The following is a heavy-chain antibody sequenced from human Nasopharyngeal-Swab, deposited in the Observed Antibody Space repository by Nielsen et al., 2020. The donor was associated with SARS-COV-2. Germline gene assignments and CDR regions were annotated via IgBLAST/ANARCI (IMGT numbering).Heavy chain of an antibody. Sequence: GESLKISCAASGFTFSSYSMNWVRQAQGKGLEWVSYISSSSSTIYYADSVKGRFTISRDNAKNSLYLQMNSLRAEDTAVYYCARENYYDSSGKAYYYYMDVWGKGTTVTVSS. V-gene: IGHV3-48*04. CDR1: GFTFSSYS. J-gene: IGHJ6*03. CDR2: ISSSSSTI. CDR3: ARENYYDSSGKAYYYYMDV. D-gene: IGHD3-22*01.